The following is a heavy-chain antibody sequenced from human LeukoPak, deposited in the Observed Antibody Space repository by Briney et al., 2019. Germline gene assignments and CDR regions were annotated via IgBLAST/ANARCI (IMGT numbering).Heavy chain of an antibody. CDR3: AREVVVITDDAFDI. J-gene: IGHJ3*02. CDR1: GGSISSYY. D-gene: IGHD3-22*01. V-gene: IGHV4-59*01. Sequence: SETLSHTCTVSGGSISSYYWSWIRQPPGKGLEWIGYIYYSGSTNYNPSLKRRVTISVDTSKNQFSLKLGSVTAADTAVYYCAREVVVITDDAFDIWGQGTMVTVSS. CDR2: IYYSGST.